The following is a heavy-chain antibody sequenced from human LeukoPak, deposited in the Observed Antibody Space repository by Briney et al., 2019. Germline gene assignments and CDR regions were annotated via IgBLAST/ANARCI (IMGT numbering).Heavy chain of an antibody. J-gene: IGHJ1*01. CDR2: IHPSRST. V-gene: IGHV4-34*01. D-gene: IGHD3-16*01. Sequence: TLSPTCALYAGSSSGYYCTWIHQPPGKWLEWIGEIHPSRSTHYNPSLKSRITISLDTSKNQFSLQMSSVSAADTAIYYCSTGNYAYKGGVDWGQGTLVTVSS. CDR1: AGSSSGYY. CDR3: STGNYAYKGGVD.